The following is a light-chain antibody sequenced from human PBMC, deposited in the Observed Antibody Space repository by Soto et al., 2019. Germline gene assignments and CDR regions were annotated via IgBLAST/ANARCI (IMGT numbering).Light chain of an antibody. V-gene: IGLV4-69*01. J-gene: IGLJ2*01. CDR3: QTWGTGIQV. Sequence: QPVLTQSPSASASLGASVKLTCTLSSGHSSYAIAWHQQQPEKGPRYLMKLNSDGSHSKGYGIPDRFSGSSSGAERYLTISSLQSEDEADYYCQTWGTGIQVFGGGTKVTVL. CDR2: LNSDGSH. CDR1: SGHSSYA.